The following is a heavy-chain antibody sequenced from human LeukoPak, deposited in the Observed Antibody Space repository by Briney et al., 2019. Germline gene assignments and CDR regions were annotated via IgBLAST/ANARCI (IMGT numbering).Heavy chain of an antibody. Sequence: SETLSLTCTVSGDSFSSYHWSWLRQPPGKGLEWIGYICSSGTTSYNPSLKSRRTISVDTSKKQFSLRLSSVTAAETAVYYCARVGRGDHTWGSYSCDLWGQGTLVSVSS. CDR2: ICSSGTT. J-gene: IGHJ5*02. D-gene: IGHD3-16*01. CDR3: ARVGRGDHTWGSYSCDL. CDR1: GDSFSSYH. V-gene: IGHV4-59*01.